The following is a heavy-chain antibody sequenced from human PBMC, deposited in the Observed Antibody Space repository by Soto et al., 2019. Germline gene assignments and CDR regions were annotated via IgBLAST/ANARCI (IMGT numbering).Heavy chain of an antibody. CDR1: GYSFISSW. CDR2: IYPGDSDT. CDR3: ARMMAASRTAFDY. Sequence: EVQLVQSGAEVKKPGESLKISCQASGYSFISSWIGWVRQMPGKGLEWMGIIYPGDSDTRYSPSFQGQVTISADKSTSTAYLQWSSPKASDTATYYCARMMAASRTAFDYWGQGALVTVSS. J-gene: IGHJ4*02. V-gene: IGHV5-51*01. D-gene: IGHD6-13*01.